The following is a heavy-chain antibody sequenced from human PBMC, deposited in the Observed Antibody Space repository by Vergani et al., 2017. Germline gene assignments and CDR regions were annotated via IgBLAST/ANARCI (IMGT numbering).Heavy chain of an antibody. V-gene: IGHV1-58*02. D-gene: IGHD2-15*01. CDR1: GFTFTSSA. CDR3: AAPRPQGYCSGGSCYSDDAFDI. Sequence: QLVQSGPEVKKPGTSVKVSCKASGFTFTSSAMQWVRQARGQRLEWIGWIVVGSGNTNYAQKFQERVTITRDMSTSTAYMELSSLRSEDTAVYYCAAPRPQGYCSGGSCYSDDAFDIWGQGTMVTVSS. J-gene: IGHJ3*02. CDR2: IVVGSGNT.